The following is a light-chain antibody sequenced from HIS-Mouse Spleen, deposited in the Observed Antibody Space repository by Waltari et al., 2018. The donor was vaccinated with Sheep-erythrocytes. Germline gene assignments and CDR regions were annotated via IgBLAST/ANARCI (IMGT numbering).Light chain of an antibody. CDR3: SSYAGSNNWV. CDR1: SSDVGGYNY. J-gene: IGLJ3*02. Sequence: QSVLTQPPSASGSPGPSVTIPCTGTSSDVGGYNYVPWYQQHPGKAPKLMIYEVSKRPSGVPDRFSGSKSGNTASLTVSGLQAEDEADYYCSSYAGSNNWVFGGGTKLTVL. V-gene: IGLV2-8*01. CDR2: EVS.